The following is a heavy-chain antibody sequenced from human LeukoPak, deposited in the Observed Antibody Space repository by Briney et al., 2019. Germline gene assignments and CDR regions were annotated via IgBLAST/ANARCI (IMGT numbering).Heavy chain of an antibody. CDR1: GFTFSSYS. CDR3: ARDSDIVATIGEFDY. Sequence: PGGSLRLSCAASGFTFSSYSMNWVRQAPGKGLEWVSSISSSSSYIYYADSVKGRFTISRDNAKNSLYLQMNSLRAEDTAAYYCARDSDIVATIGEFDYWGQGTLVTVSS. CDR2: ISSSSSYI. J-gene: IGHJ4*02. D-gene: IGHD5-12*01. V-gene: IGHV3-21*01.